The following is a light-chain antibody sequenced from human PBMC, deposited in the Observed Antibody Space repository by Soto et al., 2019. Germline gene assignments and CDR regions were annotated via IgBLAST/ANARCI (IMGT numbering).Light chain of an antibody. CDR2: EVN. CDR3: SSYAGSNNFPYV. J-gene: IGLJ1*01. Sequence: QSALTQPPSASGSPGQSVTISCTGTSSDVGSCNCVSWYQQYPGKAHKLMIYEVNKRPSGVTDRFSGSKSGNTASMTVSGLQAEDEADYYCSSYAGSNNFPYVFGTGTKVTVL. V-gene: IGLV2-8*01. CDR1: SSDVGSCNC.